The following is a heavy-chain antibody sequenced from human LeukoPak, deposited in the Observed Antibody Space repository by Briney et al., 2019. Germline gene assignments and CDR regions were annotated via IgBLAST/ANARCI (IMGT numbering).Heavy chain of an antibody. CDR1: GFTFSSYT. CDR3: ARTYYYGSGTDY. D-gene: IGHD3-10*01. V-gene: IGHV3-21*01. J-gene: IGHJ4*02. Sequence: PGGSLRLSCAASGFTFSSYTMNWVRQAPGKGLEWVSSISRSSSYIYYADSVKGRFTISRDNAKNSLYLQMNILRAEDTAVYYCARTYYYGSGTDYWGQGTLVTVSS. CDR2: ISRSSSYI.